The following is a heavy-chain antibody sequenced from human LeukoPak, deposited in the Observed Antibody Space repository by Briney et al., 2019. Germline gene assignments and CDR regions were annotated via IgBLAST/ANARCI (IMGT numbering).Heavy chain of an antibody. J-gene: IGHJ5*02. Sequence: SETLSLTCTVSGGSISSGGYYWSWIRQPPGKGLEWIGYIYYSGSTYYNPSLKSRVTISVDTSKNQFSLKLSSVTAADTAVYYCARDSSSSSWYLDWFDPWGQGTLVTVSS. CDR2: IYYSGST. D-gene: IGHD6-13*01. CDR1: GGSISSGGYY. V-gene: IGHV4-30-4*01. CDR3: ARDSSSSSWYLDWFDP.